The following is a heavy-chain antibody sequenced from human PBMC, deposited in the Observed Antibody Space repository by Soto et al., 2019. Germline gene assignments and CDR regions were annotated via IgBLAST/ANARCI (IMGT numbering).Heavy chain of an antibody. CDR3: GKKGRSSGPGGYYGMDV. Sequence: GGSLRRCCAASGFTFSSYAMSGVRQAPGTGLAWVSAISGSGGSTSYADSGKGRFTISRKNSKNPLYLKMNSLRAEDTAVYYCGKKGRSSGPGGYYGMDVWGQGTTVTVS. CDR2: ISGSGGST. V-gene: IGHV3-23*01. D-gene: IGHD6-25*01. J-gene: IGHJ6*02. CDR1: GFTFSSYA.